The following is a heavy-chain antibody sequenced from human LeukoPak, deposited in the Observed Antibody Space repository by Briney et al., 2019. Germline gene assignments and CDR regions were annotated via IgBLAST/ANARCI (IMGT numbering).Heavy chain of an antibody. CDR1: GGSISSYY. V-gene: IGHV4-4*07. D-gene: IGHD3-22*01. CDR2: IYTSGST. CDR3: ARVSYDSSGYYYSYAFDI. J-gene: IGHJ3*02. Sequence: SETLSLTCTVSGGSISSYYWSWVRQPAGKGLEWIVRIYTSGSTNYNPSLKSRVTMSVDTSKNQFSLKLSSVTAADTAVYYCARVSYDSSGYYYSYAFDIWGQGTMVTVSS.